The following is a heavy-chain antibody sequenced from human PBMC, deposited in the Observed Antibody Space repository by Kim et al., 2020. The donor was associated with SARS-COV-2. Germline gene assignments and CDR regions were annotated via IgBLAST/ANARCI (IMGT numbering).Heavy chain of an antibody. D-gene: IGHD4-17*01. J-gene: IGHJ4*02. V-gene: IGHV5-51*01. CDR3: ARAEGGDYSLDY. Sequence: RYSPSFQGQVNISADKSISTAYLQWSSVRASDTAMYYCARAEGGDYSLDYWGQGTLVTVSS.